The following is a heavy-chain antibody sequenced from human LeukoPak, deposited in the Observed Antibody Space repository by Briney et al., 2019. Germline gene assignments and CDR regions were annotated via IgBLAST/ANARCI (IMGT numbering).Heavy chain of an antibody. J-gene: IGHJ5*02. CDR2: IYHSGSS. D-gene: IGHD3-3*01. V-gene: IGHV4-38-2*02. Sequence: PSETLSLTCIVSDYSISSGYYWGWIRQPPGKGLEWIGTIYHSGSSYYNPSLKSRFTMSVDTSKNQFSLRLSSVTAADTAVYYCARGIPSYYDFWSGQRGTYWFDPWGQGTLVTVSS. CDR1: DYSISSGYY. CDR3: ARGIPSYYDFWSGQRGTYWFDP.